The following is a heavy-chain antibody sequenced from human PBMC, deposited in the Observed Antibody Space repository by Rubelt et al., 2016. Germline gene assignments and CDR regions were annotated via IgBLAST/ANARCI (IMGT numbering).Heavy chain of an antibody. Sequence: QVQLQQWGAGLLKPSETLSLTCAVYGGSFSDYYWIWVRQSPGKGLEWIGDINHSGSTNYNPSLKSRVTTSVDTSKNQFYLNVSTVTAADTAVYHCARAGGSFASGPYYYGMDVWGRGTTVIVSS. D-gene: IGHD3-16*01. J-gene: IGHJ6*02. CDR1: GGSFSDYY. V-gene: IGHV4-34*02. CDR3: ARAGGSFASGPYYYGMDV. CDR2: INHSGST.